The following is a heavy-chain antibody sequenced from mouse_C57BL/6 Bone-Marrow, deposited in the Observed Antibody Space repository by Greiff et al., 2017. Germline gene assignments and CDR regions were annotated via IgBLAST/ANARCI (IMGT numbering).Heavy chain of an antibody. CDR1: GYTFTSYW. Sequence: QVQLQQPGAELVMPGASVTLSCTASGYTFTSYWMHWVKQTPGQGLEWIGEIDPSDSYANYNQKFKGKSTLTVDKSSSTAYMQLSSLTSEDAAVYYCARYTYYIDYWGQGTTLTVSS. V-gene: IGHV1-69*01. CDR3: ARYTYYIDY. D-gene: IGHD2-10*02. CDR2: IDPSDSYA. J-gene: IGHJ2*01.